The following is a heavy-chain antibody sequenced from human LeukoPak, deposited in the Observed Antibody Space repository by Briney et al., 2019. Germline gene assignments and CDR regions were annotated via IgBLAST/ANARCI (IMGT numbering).Heavy chain of an antibody. CDR1: GFTFSSYA. CDR3: AKALYAHYYYYGMDV. J-gene: IGHJ6*02. Sequence: GGSLRLSCAASGFTFSSYAMSWVRQAPGKGLEWVSAISGSGGSTYYADSVKGRFTISRDNSKNTLYLQMNSLRAEDTAVYYCAKALYAHYYYYGMDVWGQGTTVTVSS. CDR2: ISGSGGST. V-gene: IGHV3-23*01. D-gene: IGHD5/OR15-5a*01.